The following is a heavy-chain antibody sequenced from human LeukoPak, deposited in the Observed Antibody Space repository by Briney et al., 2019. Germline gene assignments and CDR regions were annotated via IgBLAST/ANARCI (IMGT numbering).Heavy chain of an antibody. D-gene: IGHD3-22*01. CDR3: AKDAWATIYYYDSSGYFDY. J-gene: IGHJ4*02. CDR2: ISYDGSKK. CDR1: GFTFSSYG. V-gene: IGHV3-30*18. Sequence: PGGSLRLSCAASGFTFSSYGMHWVRQAPGKGLDWVAVISYDGSKKYYADSVKGRFTISRDNYKNTLYLQMNSLRAEDTAVYYCAKDAWATIYYYDSSGYFDYWGQGTLVTVSS.